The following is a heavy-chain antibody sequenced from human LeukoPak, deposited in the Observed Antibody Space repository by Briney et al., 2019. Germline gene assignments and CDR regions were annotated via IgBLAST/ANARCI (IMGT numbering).Heavy chain of an antibody. Sequence: GGSLRLSCAASGFTFSSYEMNWVRQAPGKGLECTSYISSSGSTIYYADSVKGRFTISRDNAKNSLYLRMNSLRAEDTAVYYCARAYGSGSFDDAFDIWGQGTMVTVSS. CDR3: ARAYGSGSFDDAFDI. CDR1: GFTFSSYE. CDR2: ISSSGSTI. V-gene: IGHV3-48*03. D-gene: IGHD3-10*01. J-gene: IGHJ3*02.